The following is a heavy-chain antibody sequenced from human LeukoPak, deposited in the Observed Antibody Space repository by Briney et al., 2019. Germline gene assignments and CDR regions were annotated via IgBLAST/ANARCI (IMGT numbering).Heavy chain of an antibody. V-gene: IGHV3-23*01. J-gene: IGHJ4*02. CDR1: GFTFSSYA. CDR3: AKDATYRIAAAGVFDY. D-gene: IGHD6-13*01. CDR2: ISGSGGST. Sequence: PGGSLRLSCAASGFTFSSYAMSWVRQAPGKGLEWVSAISGSGGSTYYADSVKGRFTISRDNSKNTLYLQMNSLRAEDTAVYYCAKDATYRIAAAGVFDYWGQGTLVTVSS.